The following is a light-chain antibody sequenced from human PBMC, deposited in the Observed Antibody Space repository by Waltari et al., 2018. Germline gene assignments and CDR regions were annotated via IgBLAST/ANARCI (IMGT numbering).Light chain of an antibody. V-gene: IGKV4-1*01. CDR3: QQYYSTPQT. J-gene: IGKJ1*01. CDR1: ESVLYNSNHKNY. Sequence: IVMTQSPDSLTVSLGERATINCKSSESVLYNSNHKNYLAWYQQKSGQPPKLLIYWAAPRESGVPDRFSGSGSGTDFTLTISSLQAEDVAVYYCQQYYSTPQTFGQGTKVEIK. CDR2: WAA.